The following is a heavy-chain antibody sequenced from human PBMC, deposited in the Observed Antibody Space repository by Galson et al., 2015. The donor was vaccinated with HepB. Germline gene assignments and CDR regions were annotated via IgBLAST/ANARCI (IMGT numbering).Heavy chain of an antibody. CDR3: ARGYAPDY. J-gene: IGHJ4*02. V-gene: IGHV3-7*01. CDR1: GFAFSSYW. D-gene: IGHD1-1*01. Sequence: LRLSCAASGFAFSSYWMTWVRQTPGKGLECVANIKQDGSEKSYVDSVKGRFTISRDNAKNSLYLQMNSLRVEDTALYYCARGYAPDYWGQGTLVTVSS. CDR2: IKQDGSEK.